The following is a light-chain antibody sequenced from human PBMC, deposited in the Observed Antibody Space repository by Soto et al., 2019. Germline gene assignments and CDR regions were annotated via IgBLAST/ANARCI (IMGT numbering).Light chain of an antibody. V-gene: IGKV3-15*01. Sequence: EIVMTQSPATLSASPGERATLSCRASQSVSSRLPWYQQKPGQAPRVLIYVASTRATGIPARFSGSGSGTEYTLTISSLQSEDFAVYYCQQYNNWPPEITFGPGTKVDIK. J-gene: IGKJ3*01. CDR3: QQYNNWPPEIT. CDR2: VAS. CDR1: QSVSSR.